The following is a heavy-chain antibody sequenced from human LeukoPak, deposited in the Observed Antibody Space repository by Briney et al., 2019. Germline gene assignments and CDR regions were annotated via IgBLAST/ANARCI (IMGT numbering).Heavy chain of an antibody. J-gene: IGHJ3*02. CDR2: IYSGGTT. CDR1: GFTFSSYA. D-gene: IGHD1-1*01. CDR3: ARERTGRQAFDM. V-gene: IGHV3-53*01. Sequence: GGSLRLSCAASGFTFSSYAMSWVRQAPGKGLEWVSAIYSGGTTYYADSVKGRFTISRDDSKNTLYLQMSSLSAEDTAVYYCARERTGRQAFDMWGQGTMVTVSS.